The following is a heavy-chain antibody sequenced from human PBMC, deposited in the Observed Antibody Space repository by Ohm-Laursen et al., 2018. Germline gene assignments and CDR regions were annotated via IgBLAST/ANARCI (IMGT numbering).Heavy chain of an antibody. CDR2: IYTTGST. Sequence: GTLSLTCTVSGGSISSYYWSWIRQPAGKGLEWIGRIYTTGSTNYNPSLKGRVTMSVDTSKNQFSLKLSSVTAADTAVYYCARLRWYGGLEYYFDYWGQGTLVTVSS. V-gene: IGHV4-4*07. J-gene: IGHJ4*02. CDR3: ARLRWYGGLEYYFDY. D-gene: IGHD4-23*01. CDR1: GGSISSYY.